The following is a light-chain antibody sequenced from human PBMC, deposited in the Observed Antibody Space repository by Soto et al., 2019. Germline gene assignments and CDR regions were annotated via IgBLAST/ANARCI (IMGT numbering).Light chain of an antibody. Sequence: EIVLTQSPATLSVSPGESATLSCRASQSISSNLAWYQQKPGQAPRLLIHGASTRATGFPARFSGSGSGTDFTLTISSLQSEDFAVYYCQQYNNWPWTFGQGTKVDIK. CDR3: QQYNNWPWT. CDR1: QSISSN. V-gene: IGKV3-15*01. J-gene: IGKJ1*01. CDR2: GAS.